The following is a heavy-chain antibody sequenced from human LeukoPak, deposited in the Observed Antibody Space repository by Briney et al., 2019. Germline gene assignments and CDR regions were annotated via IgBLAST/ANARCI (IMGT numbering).Heavy chain of an antibody. CDR2: IYNSGST. J-gene: IGHJ4*02. CDR1: GGSFSGYY. V-gene: IGHV4-59*01. CDR3: ARGPWGNQFDY. Sequence: PSETLSLTCAVYGGSFSGYYWSWIRQPPGKGLEWIGYIYNSGSTNYNPSLKSRITTSVDMSKNQFALKLRSVTAADTAIYYCARGPWGNQFDYWGQGTLVTVSS. D-gene: IGHD3-16*01.